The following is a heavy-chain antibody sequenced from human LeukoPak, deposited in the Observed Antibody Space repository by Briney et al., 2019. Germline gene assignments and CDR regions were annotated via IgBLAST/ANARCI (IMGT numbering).Heavy chain of an antibody. CDR2: IYYSGST. CDR3: ARGSEDYGGNFGAFDI. V-gene: IGHV4-31*03. Sequence: SETLSLTCTVSGGSISSGGYYWSWIRQHPGKGLEWIGYIYYSGSTYYNPSLKSRVTISVDTSKNQFSLKLSSVTAADTAVYYCARGSEDYGGNFGAFDIWGQGTMVTVSS. J-gene: IGHJ3*02. D-gene: IGHD4-23*01. CDR1: GGSISSGGYY.